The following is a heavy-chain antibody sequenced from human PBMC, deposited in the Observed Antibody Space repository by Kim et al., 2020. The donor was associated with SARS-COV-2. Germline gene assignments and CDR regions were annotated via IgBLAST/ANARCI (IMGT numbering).Heavy chain of an antibody. D-gene: IGHD6-19*01. CDR2: IYYSGST. CDR3: SRQGTGGSGWYSYYYGMDV. V-gene: IGHV4-39*01. Sequence: SETLSLTCTVSGGSISSSSYYWGLIRQPPGKGLEWIGSIYYSGSTYYNPALKSRGTISVDASKNQFSLKLSSVTAADTAVYYCSRQGTGGSGWYSYYYGMDVWGQGTTVTVSS. CDR1: GGSISSSSYY. J-gene: IGHJ6*02.